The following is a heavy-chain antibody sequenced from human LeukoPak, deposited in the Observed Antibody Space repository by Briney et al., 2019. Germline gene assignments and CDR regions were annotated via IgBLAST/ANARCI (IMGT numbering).Heavy chain of an antibody. Sequence: ASVKVSCKASGYTFTSYGISWLRQAPGQGLEWMGWISAYNGNTNYSQKLQGRVTMTTYTATSTDYMELRRLRSDDTAAYYCARDIVVVPAAIGADYSSPPADYWGQGTLVTVSS. V-gene: IGHV1-18*01. J-gene: IGHJ4*02. CDR3: ARDIVVVPAAIGADYSSPPADY. CDR2: ISAYNGNT. D-gene: IGHD2-2*02. CDR1: GYTFTSYG.